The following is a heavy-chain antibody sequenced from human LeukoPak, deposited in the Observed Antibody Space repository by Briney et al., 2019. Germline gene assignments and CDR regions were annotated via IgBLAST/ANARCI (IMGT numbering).Heavy chain of an antibody. V-gene: IGHV4-38-2*02. D-gene: IGHD6-13*01. Sequence: PSETLSLTCTVSGYSISSGYYWGWIRQPPGRELEWIGSIYHSGSTYYNPSLKSRVTISVDTSKNQFSLKLTSVTAADTAVYYCARDYPGAASTGYYYYYYMDVWGKGTTVTVSS. CDR2: IYHSGST. CDR1: GYSISSGYY. CDR3: ARDYPGAASTGYYYYYYMDV. J-gene: IGHJ6*03.